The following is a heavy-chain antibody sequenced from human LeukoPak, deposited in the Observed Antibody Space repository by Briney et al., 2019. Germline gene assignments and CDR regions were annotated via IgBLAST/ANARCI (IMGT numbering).Heavy chain of an antibody. CDR2: IFPGGSDT. J-gene: IGHJ6*02. D-gene: IGHD1-26*01. V-gene: IGHV5-51*01. CDR3: ARVGVGATTGMDV. Sequence: GESLKISCTASGXTFTTYWIAWVRQMPGKDLELMGIIFPGGSDTRYSPSFPGQVTMSVDKSDSTAYLQWSSLKASDTAMYYCARVGVGATTGMDVWGQGTTVTVSS. CDR1: GXTFTTYW.